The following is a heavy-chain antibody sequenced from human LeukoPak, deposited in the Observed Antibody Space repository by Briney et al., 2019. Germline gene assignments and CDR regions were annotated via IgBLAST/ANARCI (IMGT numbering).Heavy chain of an antibody. J-gene: IGHJ4*02. V-gene: IGHV4-59*08. CDR1: GGSIAFSF. Sequence: PSETLSLTCTVSGGSIAFSFWSWIRQPPGKGLEWIGYIYYSGSTNYNPSLKSRVTISVDTSKNQFSLKLNSVTAADTAVYYCARAYGGNSGPLSWGQGTLVTVSS. CDR3: ARAYGGNSGPLS. CDR2: IYYSGST. D-gene: IGHD4-23*01.